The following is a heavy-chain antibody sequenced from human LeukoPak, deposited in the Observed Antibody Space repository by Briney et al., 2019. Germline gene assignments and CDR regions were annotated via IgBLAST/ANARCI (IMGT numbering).Heavy chain of an antibody. J-gene: IGHJ5*02. CDR2: ISSSSSYI. V-gene: IGHV3-21*01. D-gene: IGHD6-6*01. CDR3: ARSPSSSVSWFDP. Sequence: GGSLRLSCVASGFSFSSYSMSWVRQAPGKGLEWVSSISSSSSYIYYADSVKGRFTISRDNAKNSLYLQMNSLRAEDTAVYYCARSPSSSVSWFDPWGQGTLVTVSS. CDR1: GFSFSSYS.